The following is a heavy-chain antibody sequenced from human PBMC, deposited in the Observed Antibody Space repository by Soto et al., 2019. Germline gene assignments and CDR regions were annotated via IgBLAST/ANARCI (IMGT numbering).Heavy chain of an antibody. Sequence: PXDSLKVSCKCSGDTCTNYLVGWVLQMPGKGLEWMGIIYPGDSDTKYNPSFQGQVTISADKSITTTYLRWTSLKALDTAIYYCAASIFYYGMDVWGQGTTVTSP. CDR1: GDTCTNYL. CDR3: AASIFYYGMDV. V-gene: IGHV5-51*01. J-gene: IGHJ6*02. CDR2: IYPGDSDT.